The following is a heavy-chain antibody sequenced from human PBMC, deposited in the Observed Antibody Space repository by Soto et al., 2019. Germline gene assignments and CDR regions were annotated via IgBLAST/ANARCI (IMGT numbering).Heavy chain of an antibody. CDR1: GFTFSSYW. CDR2: INSDGSST. J-gene: IGHJ5*02. CDR3: ARRGQEGPGLAH. V-gene: IGHV3-74*01. Sequence: EVQLVESGGNLVQPGGSLRLSCAASGFTFSSYWMHWVRQARGKGLVWVSRINSDGSSTSYVDSVKGRFTITRDNAKNTLYLQVNSLSVEDTAVYYCARRGQEGPGLAHWGQGTQVTVSS.